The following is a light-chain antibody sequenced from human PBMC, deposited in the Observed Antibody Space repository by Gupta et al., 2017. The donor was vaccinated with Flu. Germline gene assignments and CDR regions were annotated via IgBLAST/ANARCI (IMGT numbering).Light chain of an antibody. J-gene: IGLJ1*01. V-gene: IGLV2-14*03. CDR1: IDIGRVDC. Sequence: IDIGRVDCVAWYQVHPDKAPKLMIFSGTSRPSGVSSRFSGSKSGSTASLTISGLQPEDEAEYYCSAYSSTIPPYVFGTGTKVTVL. CDR3: SAYSSTIPPYV. CDR2: SGT.